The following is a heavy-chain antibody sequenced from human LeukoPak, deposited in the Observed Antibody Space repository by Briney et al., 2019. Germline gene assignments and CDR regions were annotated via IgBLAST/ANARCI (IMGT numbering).Heavy chain of an antibody. CDR3: GRLLRSPYYFDY. CDR2: IYYSGST. CDR1: GGSISSSSYY. V-gene: IGHV4-39*07. Sequence: PSETLSLTCTVSGGSISSSSYYWGWIRQPPGKGLEWIGSIYYSGSTYYNPSLKSRVTTSVDTSKNQFSLKLSSVTAADTAVYYCGRLLRSPYYFDYWGQGTLVTVSS. D-gene: IGHD1-26*01. J-gene: IGHJ4*02.